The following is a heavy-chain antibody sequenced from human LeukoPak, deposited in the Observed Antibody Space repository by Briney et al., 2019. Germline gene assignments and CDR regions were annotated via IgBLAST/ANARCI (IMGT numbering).Heavy chain of an antibody. CDR3: TKDITAGGADV. J-gene: IGHJ6*02. CDR2: FSLDTDRI. Sequence: GGSLRLSCAASGFTFTSYWMHWVRQAPGKGLEWVSGFSLDTDRIGYADSVKGRFTISRDNAKNSLYLEMNSLRVEDTALYYCTKDITAGGADVWGQGTTVTVSS. CDR1: GFTFTSYW. D-gene: IGHD2-21*02. V-gene: IGHV3-9*01.